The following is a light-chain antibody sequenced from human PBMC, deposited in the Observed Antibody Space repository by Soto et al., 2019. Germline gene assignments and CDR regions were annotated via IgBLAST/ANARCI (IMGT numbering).Light chain of an antibody. Sequence: QSALTQPASVSGSPGQSITISCTRTSGDVDAFDYVSWYQQHPGKAPKLMIFEVSDRPSGVSDRFSGSKSGSTASLTISGLQAEDEADYFCTSFTSSSTQVFGTGTKVTVL. CDR2: EVS. CDR3: TSFTSSSTQV. J-gene: IGLJ1*01. V-gene: IGLV2-14*01. CDR1: SGDVDAFDY.